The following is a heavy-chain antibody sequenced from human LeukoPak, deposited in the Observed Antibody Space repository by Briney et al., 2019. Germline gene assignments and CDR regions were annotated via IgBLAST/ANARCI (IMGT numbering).Heavy chain of an antibody. V-gene: IGHV4-30-2*01. J-gene: IGHJ6*02. CDR1: GGSIRSGGYS. CDR2: IYHSGST. CDR3: ARDAV. Sequence: SETLSLTCAVSGGSIRSGGYSWSWIRQPPGKGLEWIGYIYHSGSTYYNPSLKSRVTISVDRSKNQFSLKLSSVTAADTAVYYCARDAVWGQGTTVTVSS.